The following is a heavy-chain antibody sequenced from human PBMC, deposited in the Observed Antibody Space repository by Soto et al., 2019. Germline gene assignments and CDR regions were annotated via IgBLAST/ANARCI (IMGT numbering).Heavy chain of an antibody. CDR1: GFTFSSYA. CDR3: AKRNGLFGSSGYYCDY. D-gene: IGHD3-22*01. Sequence: EVQLLESGGGLVQPGGSLRLSCAASGFTFSSYAMRWVRQAPGKGLEWVSAISGSGGSTYYADSVKGRFTISRDNSKNTLYLQMTSLGAEDAAVYYCAKRNGLFGSSGYYCDYWGQGTLVTVSS. V-gene: IGHV3-23*01. J-gene: IGHJ4*02. CDR2: ISGSGGST.